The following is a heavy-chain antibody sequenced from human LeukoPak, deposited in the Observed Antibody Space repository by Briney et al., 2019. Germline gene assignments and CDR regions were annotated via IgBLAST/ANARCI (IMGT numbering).Heavy chain of an antibody. V-gene: IGHV4-34*01. CDR1: GGSFSGYY. CDR2: INPMGST. Sequence: PSETLSLTCAVDGGSFSGYYWSWIRQPPGKGLEWIGEINPMGSTNYNPSLKGRVTISVDTSKTQFSLKLSSVTAADTAVYYCARAPRRGYYDSSGYRPIDYWGQGTLVTVSS. CDR3: ARAPRRGYYDSSGYRPIDY. J-gene: IGHJ4*02. D-gene: IGHD3-22*01.